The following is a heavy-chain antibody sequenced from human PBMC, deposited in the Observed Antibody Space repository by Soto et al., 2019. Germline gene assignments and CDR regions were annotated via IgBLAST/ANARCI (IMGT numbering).Heavy chain of an antibody. CDR3: ARHSGAKISSS. Sequence: AVKVSCKASGGTFSSYRFNWVRQARGQGLEWLGGIVPIYRTADYAQKFQGRVTITADESTRTVYMELSSLKSQDTALYYCARHSGAKISSSWGQGNLVTVSS. V-gene: IGHV1-69*13. CDR2: IVPIYRTA. J-gene: IGHJ4*02. D-gene: IGHD6-13*01. CDR1: GGTFSSYR.